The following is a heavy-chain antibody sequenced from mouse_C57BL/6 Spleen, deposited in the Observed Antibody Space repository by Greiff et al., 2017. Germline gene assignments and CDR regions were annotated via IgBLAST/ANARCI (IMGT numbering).Heavy chain of an antibody. Sequence: QVQLQQSGPELVRPGVSVKISCKGSGYTFTDYAMHWVKQSHAKSLEWIGVISTYYGDASYNQKFKGKATLTADKSSSTAYMQLSSLTSEDSAVYFCARRYGSSYGEYFDVWGTGTTVTVSS. CDR3: ARRYGSSYGEYFDV. J-gene: IGHJ1*03. CDR2: ISTYYGDA. CDR1: GYTFTDYA. D-gene: IGHD1-1*01. V-gene: IGHV1-67*01.